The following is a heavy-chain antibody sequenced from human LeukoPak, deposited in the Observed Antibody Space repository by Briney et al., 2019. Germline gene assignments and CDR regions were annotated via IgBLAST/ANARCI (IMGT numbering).Heavy chain of an antibody. Sequence: SETLSLTCTVSGGSITGTTEYWGWIRQPPGKGPEWLGSIYHGGTTFYNPSLQSRVTISLDKSKNQFSLRLSSVTAADTALYFCARHVGYCSTTRCYSFDYWGQGSLATVSS. CDR2: IYHGGTT. CDR1: GGSITGTTEY. V-gene: IGHV4-39*01. CDR3: ARHVGYCSTTRCYSFDY. J-gene: IGHJ4*02. D-gene: IGHD2-2*01.